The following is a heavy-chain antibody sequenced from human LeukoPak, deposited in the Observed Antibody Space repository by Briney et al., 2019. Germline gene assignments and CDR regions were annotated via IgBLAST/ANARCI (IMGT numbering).Heavy chain of an antibody. Sequence: SETLSLTCTVSGCSFSSHYWSWIRQPPGKGLEWIGYIYYSGSTNYNPSPKSRLTISVDTSKSLSSLKLSSVPAADTAVYYCARGGLAAPNDYWGQGTLVTVSS. CDR1: GCSFSSHY. J-gene: IGHJ4*02. D-gene: IGHD6-13*01. CDR3: ARGGLAAPNDY. V-gene: IGHV4-59*11. CDR2: IYYSGST.